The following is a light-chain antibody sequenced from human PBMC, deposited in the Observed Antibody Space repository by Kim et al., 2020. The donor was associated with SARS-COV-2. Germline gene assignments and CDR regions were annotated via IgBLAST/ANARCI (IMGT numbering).Light chain of an antibody. V-gene: IGKV1-27*01. CDR2: AAS. CDR1: QGINNY. J-gene: IGKJ1*01. CDR3: QKYNSAPWT. Sequence: DIQMTQSPSSLSASVGDRVTITCRASQGINNYLAWYQQRPGKVPKLLIYAASTLQSGVPSRFSGSGFGTDFTLTISSLQPEDGATYYCQKYNSAPWTFGRGTNVEIK.